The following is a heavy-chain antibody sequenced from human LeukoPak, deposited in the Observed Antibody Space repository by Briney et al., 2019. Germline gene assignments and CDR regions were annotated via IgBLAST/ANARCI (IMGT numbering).Heavy chain of an antibody. CDR2: ISSSGSTI. CDR3: ARAGLTGPYYYYGMDV. Sequence: GGSLRLSCAASGFTFSDYYMSWIRQAPGKGLEWVSYISSSGSTIYYADSVKGRLTISRDNAKNSLYLQMNSLRAEDTAVYYCARAGLTGPYYYYGMDVWGQGTTVTVSS. CDR1: GFTFSDYY. D-gene: IGHD3-9*01. J-gene: IGHJ6*02. V-gene: IGHV3-11*01.